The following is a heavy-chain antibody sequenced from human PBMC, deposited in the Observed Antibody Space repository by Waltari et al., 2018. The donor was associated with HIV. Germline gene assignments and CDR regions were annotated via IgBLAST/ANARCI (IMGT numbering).Heavy chain of an antibody. V-gene: IGHV1-46*01. J-gene: IGHJ4*02. CDR1: GYTFTSHS. CDR2: INPNGDYT. D-gene: IGHD2-8*01. CDR3: ARDLGYGANPLDY. Sequence: QVQLVQSEAEVKKPGASVKISCKASGYTFTSHSIHWVRQAPGHGLEWMGIINPNGDYTRDAQKFQGRVTTTRDTSTSTVYMDLGSPRSEDTAVYYCARDLGYGANPLDYWGQGTLVTVSS.